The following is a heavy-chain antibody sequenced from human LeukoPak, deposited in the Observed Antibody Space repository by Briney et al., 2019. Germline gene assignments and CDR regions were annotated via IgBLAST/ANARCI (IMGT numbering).Heavy chain of an antibody. CDR3: ARVDLGDY. CDR2: ISSSGSTI. CDR1: VFTFSSYE. D-gene: IGHD3-16*01. Sequence: GGCLRLSCAASVFTFSSYEMNWVRQAPGKGVEWVSYISSSGSTIYYADSVKGRFTISRDNAKKSLYLQMNSLRAEDTALYYCARVDLGDYWGQGALVTVSS. J-gene: IGHJ4*02. V-gene: IGHV3-48*03.